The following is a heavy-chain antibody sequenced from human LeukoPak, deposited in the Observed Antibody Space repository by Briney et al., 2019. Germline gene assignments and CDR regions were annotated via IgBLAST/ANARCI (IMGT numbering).Heavy chain of an antibody. D-gene: IGHD3-10*01. Sequence: ESGPTLVNPTQTLTLTCTFSGFSLSPSGVGVGWIRQPPGKALEWLAVIFWNDDKRYSPPLKSRLTITKDTSKNQVVLTMTNMDPVDTATYYCAHRGNYGSGSSSSHFDYWGQGTLVTVSS. CDR1: GFSLSPSGVG. CDR3: AHRGNYGSGSSSSHFDY. CDR2: IFWNDDK. V-gene: IGHV2-5*01. J-gene: IGHJ4*02.